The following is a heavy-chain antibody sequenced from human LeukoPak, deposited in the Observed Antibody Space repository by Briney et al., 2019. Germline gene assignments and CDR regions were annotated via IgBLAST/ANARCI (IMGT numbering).Heavy chain of an antibody. CDR3: SRDGSLVRLDY. V-gene: IGHV3-43*02. D-gene: IGHD5-24*01. CDR1: GFTIDDHA. J-gene: IGHJ4*02. Sequence: GGSLRLSCAASGFTIDDHAMHWVRQAPGKGLEWVSLISGDGGSTYYADSVKGRSTISRDNSKNSVYLQMNSLRTEDTALYYCSRDGSLVRLDYWGQGTLVTVSS. CDR2: ISGDGGST.